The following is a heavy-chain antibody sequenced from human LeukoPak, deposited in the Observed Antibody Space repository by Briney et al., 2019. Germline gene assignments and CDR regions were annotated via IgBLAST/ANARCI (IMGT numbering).Heavy chain of an antibody. CDR3: ARGPAATRTNWFDP. CDR1: GGSFSGYY. V-gene: IGHV4-34*01. Sequence: PSETRSLTCAVYGGSFSGYYWSWIRQPPGKGLEWIGEINHSGSTHYNPSLKSRVTISVDTSKNQFSLKLSSVTAADTAVYYCARGPAATRTNWFDPWGQGTQVSVCS. J-gene: IGHJ5*02. CDR2: INHSGST. D-gene: IGHD2-15*01.